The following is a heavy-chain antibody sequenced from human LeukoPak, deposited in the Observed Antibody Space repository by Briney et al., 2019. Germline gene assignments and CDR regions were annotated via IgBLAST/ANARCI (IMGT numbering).Heavy chain of an antibody. D-gene: IGHD3-9*01. Sequence: PGGSLRLSCAASGFTFDDYAMHWVRQAPGKGLEWVSGISWNSDSINYADSVKGRFTVSRDNAKNSLYLQMNSLRAEDTAVYYCAKAIEYDILTGYGVRGLFDIWGQGTMVTVSS. CDR2: ISWNSDSI. CDR3: AKAIEYDILTGYGVRGLFDI. J-gene: IGHJ3*02. CDR1: GFTFDDYA. V-gene: IGHV3-9*01.